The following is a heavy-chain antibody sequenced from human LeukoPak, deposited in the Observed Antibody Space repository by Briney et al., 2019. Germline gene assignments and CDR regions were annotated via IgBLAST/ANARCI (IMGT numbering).Heavy chain of an antibody. J-gene: IGHJ4*02. D-gene: IGHD3-9*01. V-gene: IGHV3-23*01. CDR3: AKDSYYDILTYLPPLFDY. CDR2: ISGSGGST. Sequence: PGGSLRLSCAASGFTFSSYAMHWVRQAPGKGLEWVSAISGSGGSTYYADSVKGRFTISRDNSKNTLYLQMNSLRAEDTAVYYCAKDSYYDILTYLPPLFDYWGQGTLVTVSS. CDR1: GFTFSSYA.